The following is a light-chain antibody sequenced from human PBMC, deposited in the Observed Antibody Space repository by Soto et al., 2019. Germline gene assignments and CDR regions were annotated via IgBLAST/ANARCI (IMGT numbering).Light chain of an antibody. Sequence: DIQMTQSPSSLSASVGDRVTITCQASHDINNFLNWYQQKPGKAPKLLIYDASNLETGVPSRFSGSASGTHFTFTISSLQPEDIATYYCQQYDNLPLNFGGGTKVDIK. J-gene: IGKJ4*01. V-gene: IGKV1-33*01. CDR2: DAS. CDR3: QQYDNLPLN. CDR1: HDINNF.